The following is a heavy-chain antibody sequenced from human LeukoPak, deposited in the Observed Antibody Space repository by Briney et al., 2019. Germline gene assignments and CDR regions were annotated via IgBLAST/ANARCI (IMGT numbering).Heavy chain of an antibody. V-gene: IGHV4-31*03. Sequence: SQTLSLTCPVSGGSISSSGYYWSWIRQHPGKGLEWIGYIYYSGSTYYNPSLKSRVTISVDTSKNHFSLKLSSVTAADTAVYYCARARGPASFDYWGQGTLVTVSS. CDR1: GGSISSSGYY. CDR3: ARARGPASFDY. J-gene: IGHJ4*02. CDR2: IYYSGST.